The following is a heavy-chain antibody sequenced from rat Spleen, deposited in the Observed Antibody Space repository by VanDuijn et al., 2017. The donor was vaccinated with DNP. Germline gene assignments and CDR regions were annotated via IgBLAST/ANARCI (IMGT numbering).Heavy chain of an antibody. D-gene: IGHD1-1*01. V-gene: IGHV5-22*01. Sequence: EVKLVESGGGLVQPGRSLKLSCAASGFPFSDYDMAWVRQAPKKGLDWVATISNTGDSTYYRDSVRGRFTISRDDAKSSLYLQMNSLKSEDTATYYCARGVYYYSATYWYFDFWGPGTMVSVSS. CDR1: GFPFSDYD. J-gene: IGHJ1*01. CDR3: ARGVYYYSATYWYFDF. CDR2: ISNTGDST.